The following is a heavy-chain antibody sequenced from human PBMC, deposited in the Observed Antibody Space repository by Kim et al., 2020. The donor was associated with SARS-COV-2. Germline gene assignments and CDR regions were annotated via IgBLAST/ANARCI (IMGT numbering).Heavy chain of an antibody. Sequence: GGSLRLSCSASGFTFSSYAMHWVRQAPGNGLEYVSAISSNGGSTYYADSVKGRFTISRDNSKNTLYLQMSSLRAEDTAVYYCVKRAGYCSSTSCYAPFDYWGQGTLVTVSS. J-gene: IGHJ4*02. D-gene: IGHD2-2*01. CDR1: GFTFSSYA. V-gene: IGHV3-64D*06. CDR2: ISSNGGST. CDR3: VKRAGYCSSTSCYAPFDY.